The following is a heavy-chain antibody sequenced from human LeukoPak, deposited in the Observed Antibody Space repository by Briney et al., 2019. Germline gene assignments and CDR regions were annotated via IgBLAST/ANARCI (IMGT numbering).Heavy chain of an antibody. CDR1: GGSISSYY. D-gene: IGHD3-22*01. CDR2: IYYSGST. J-gene: IGHJ3*02. CDR3: ASMYYYDSSGYYYGAFDI. Sequence: SETLSLTCTVSGGSISSYYWSWIRQPPGKGLEWIGYIYYSGSTNYNPSLKRRVTISVDTSKNPFSLKLSSVTAADTAVYYCASMYYYDSSGYYYGAFDIWGQGTMVTVSS. V-gene: IGHV4-59*01.